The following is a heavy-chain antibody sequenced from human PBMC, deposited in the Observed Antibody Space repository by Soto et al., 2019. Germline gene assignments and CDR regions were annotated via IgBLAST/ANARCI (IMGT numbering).Heavy chain of an antibody. CDR2: VNPNTGNT. Sequence: QVQLVQSGAEVKKPGASVKVSCTASGYTFRSYDIHWVRQATGQGLEWMGWVNPNTGNTGYAQRFQGRVTRTRDISKSTAYMELSRLTSEDTTIYYCARAYGAGSFDFWGPGTLVSVSS. J-gene: IGHJ5*01. CDR1: GYTFRSYD. V-gene: IGHV1-8*01. D-gene: IGHD3-10*01. CDR3: ARAYGAGSFDF.